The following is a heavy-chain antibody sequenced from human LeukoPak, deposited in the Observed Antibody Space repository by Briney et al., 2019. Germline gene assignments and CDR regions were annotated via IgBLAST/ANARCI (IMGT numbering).Heavy chain of an antibody. CDR1: GGSISSYY. Sequence: PSETLSLTXTVSGGSISSYYWSWIRQPPGKGLEWIGYIYYSGSTNYNPSLKSRVTISVDTSRNQFSLKLSSVTAADTAVYYCARVPPKTTVTTRYYYYYMDVWGKGTTVTVSS. CDR3: ARVPPKTTVTTRYYYYYMDV. D-gene: IGHD4-17*01. CDR2: IYYSGST. V-gene: IGHV4-59*01. J-gene: IGHJ6*03.